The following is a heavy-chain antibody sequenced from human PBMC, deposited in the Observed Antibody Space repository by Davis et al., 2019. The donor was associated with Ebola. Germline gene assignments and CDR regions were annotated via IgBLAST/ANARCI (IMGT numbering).Heavy chain of an antibody. CDR1: GFTFSSYG. J-gene: IGHJ4*02. Sequence: GESLKISCAASGFTFSSYGISWVRQAPGKGLEWVSAISNSASSTFYADSVKGRFTISRDNSRNTLYLQMNSLRADDTTVYFCAKDATSGFDSWGQGTLVTVSS. CDR3: AKDATSGFDS. D-gene: IGHD3-10*01. CDR2: ISNSASST. V-gene: IGHV3-23*01.